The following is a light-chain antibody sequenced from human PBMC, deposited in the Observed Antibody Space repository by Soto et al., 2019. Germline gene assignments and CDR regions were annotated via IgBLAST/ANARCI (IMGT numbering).Light chain of an antibody. CDR1: QSVSTR. CDR3: QQYSVYWT. Sequence: DVQMTQSPSTLSACVGDTVTFTCRASQSVSTRLAWYRQKPGKAPKVLIYDASSWAGGVPSRFTGSGSGTEFTLTINSLQPDDFATYYCQQYSVYWTFGQGTKVDIK. J-gene: IGKJ1*01. CDR2: DAS. V-gene: IGKV1-5*01.